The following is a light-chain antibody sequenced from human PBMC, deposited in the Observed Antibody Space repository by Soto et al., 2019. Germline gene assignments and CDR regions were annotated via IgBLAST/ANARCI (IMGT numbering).Light chain of an antibody. J-gene: IGKJ1*01. CDR2: KAS. CDR3: QQYNSYWT. V-gene: IGKV1-5*03. Sequence: DIQMTQSPSTLSASVGDRVTITCRASQSISTWLAWYQQKPGKAPKLLIYKASSLESGVPSRFSGSGSGTEFTLTISGLQPDDFAAYYCQQYNSYWTFGQGNKVEIK. CDR1: QSISTW.